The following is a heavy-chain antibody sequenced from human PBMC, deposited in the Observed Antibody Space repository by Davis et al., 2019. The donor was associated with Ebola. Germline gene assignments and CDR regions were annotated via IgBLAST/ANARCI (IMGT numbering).Heavy chain of an antibody. Sequence: PGGSLRLSCATSGFTFSSCWMHWVRQAPGKGLVWVSRINGDGSSTNYADSVKGRFTISRDNAKNSVYLQMHSLRVEDTAVYYCARSRAEQWLTSDSWGQGTLVTVSS. CDR2: INGDGSST. CDR3: ARSRAEQWLTSDS. J-gene: IGHJ4*02. CDR1: GFTFSSCW. V-gene: IGHV3-74*01. D-gene: IGHD6-19*01.